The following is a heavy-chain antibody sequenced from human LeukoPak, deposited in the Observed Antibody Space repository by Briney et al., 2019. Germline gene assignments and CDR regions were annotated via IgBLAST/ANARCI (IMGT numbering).Heavy chain of an antibody. CDR1: GGTFSSYA. CDR3: ARAPGYCTNGVCYTVAAFDI. J-gene: IGHJ3*02. Sequence: SVKVSCKASGGTFSSYAISWVRQAPGQGLEWMGGIIPIFGTANYAQKFQGRVTITADESTSTAYMELSSLRSEDTAVYYCARAPGYCTNGVCYTVAAFDIWGQGTMVTVSS. CDR2: IIPIFGTA. D-gene: IGHD2-8*01. V-gene: IGHV1-69*13.